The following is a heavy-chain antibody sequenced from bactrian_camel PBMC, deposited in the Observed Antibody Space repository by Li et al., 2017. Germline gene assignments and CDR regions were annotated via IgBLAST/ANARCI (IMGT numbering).Heavy chain of an antibody. Sequence: HVQLVESGGGSVQAGGSLRLSCAASGRTYSINCMGWFRQALGKSREEVAVVYINTRSAKYGDSVKGRFTITQDNGKNTVYLQMNNLKPEDTAMYYCAADHNRGCMGWSTVEYDITGQGTQVTVS. CDR1: GRTYSINC. D-gene: IGHD3*01. CDR3: AADHNRGCMGWSTVEYDI. V-gene: IGHV3S53*01. CDR2: YINTRSA. J-gene: IGHJ4*01.